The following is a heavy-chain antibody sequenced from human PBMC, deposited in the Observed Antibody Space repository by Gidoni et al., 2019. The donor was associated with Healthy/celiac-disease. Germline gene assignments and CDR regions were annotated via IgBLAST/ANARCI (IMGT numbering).Heavy chain of an antibody. CDR3: AGVVVATMFDDYYYGMDV. V-gene: IGHV1-69*01. J-gene: IGHJ6*02. CDR1: GGTFSRYA. D-gene: IGHD5-12*01. Sequence: QVQLVQSGAEVKKPGSSVKVSCTASGGTFSRYASSWVRQAPGHVLEWMGGITPIFGTANYAQKFHGIVTITADESTSTAYIELSSLRSKDTAVYYCAGVVVATMFDDYYYGMDVWGQGTTVTVSS. CDR2: ITPIFGTA.